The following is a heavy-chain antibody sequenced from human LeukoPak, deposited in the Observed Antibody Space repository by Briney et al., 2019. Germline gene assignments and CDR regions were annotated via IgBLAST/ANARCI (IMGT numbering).Heavy chain of an antibody. CDR3: ARLRWNAFDI. CDR1: GFTFSDYY. CDR2: ISSSGGII. D-gene: IGHD4-23*01. V-gene: IGHV3-11*01. Sequence: GGSLRLSCAASGFTFSDYYMNWIRQAPGKGLEWVSYISSSGGIIYYADSVKGRFTSSRDSAKNSPYLRMNSMRAEDTAVYYCARLRWNAFDIWGQGTMVTVSS. J-gene: IGHJ3*02.